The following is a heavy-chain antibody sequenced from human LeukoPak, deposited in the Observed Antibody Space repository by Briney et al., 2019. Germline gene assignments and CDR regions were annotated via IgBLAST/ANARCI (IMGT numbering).Heavy chain of an antibody. Sequence: SETLSLTCTVSGDSISSYYWSWIRQPAGKGLEWIGRIYSTGSTNYNPSLKSRVAMSVDTSKNQFSLRLRSVTAADTAVYYCARFRSGRMLRNNWFDPWGQGTLVTVSS. CDR3: ARFRSGRMLRNNWFDP. CDR1: GDSISSYY. D-gene: IGHD3-10*01. V-gene: IGHV4-4*07. CDR2: IYSTGST. J-gene: IGHJ5*02.